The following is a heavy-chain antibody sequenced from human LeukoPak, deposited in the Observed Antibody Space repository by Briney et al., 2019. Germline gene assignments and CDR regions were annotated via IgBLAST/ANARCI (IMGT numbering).Heavy chain of an antibody. V-gene: IGHV3-11*01. J-gene: IGHJ4*02. D-gene: IGHD5-18*01. CDR2: ISSSGNII. CDR1: GFTFSDYY. Sequence: PGGSLRLSCAAPGFTFSDYYMSWIRPAPGKGVGWVSYISSSGNIIYSADTVKGRFTISRDNAKNSLYLQINSLRAEDTAVYYCARATAADTAMIYFDYWGQGTLVTVSS. CDR3: ARATAADTAMIYFDY.